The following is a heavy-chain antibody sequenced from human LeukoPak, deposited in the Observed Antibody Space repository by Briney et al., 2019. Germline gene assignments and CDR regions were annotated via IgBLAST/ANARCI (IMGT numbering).Heavy chain of an antibody. D-gene: IGHD3-10*01. Sequence: GGSLRLSCAASGFTFSSYWMSWVRQAPGKGLEWVANIKQDGSEKYYVGSVKGRFTISRDNAKNSLYLQMNSLRAEDTAVYYCAREWDWASMVRGVRARDAFDIWGQGTMVTVSS. V-gene: IGHV3-7*01. J-gene: IGHJ3*02. CDR2: IKQDGSEK. CDR3: AREWDWASMVRGVRARDAFDI. CDR1: GFTFSSYW.